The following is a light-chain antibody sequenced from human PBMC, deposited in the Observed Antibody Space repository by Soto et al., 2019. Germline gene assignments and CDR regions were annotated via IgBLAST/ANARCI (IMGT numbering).Light chain of an antibody. Sequence: GITQTPATLSVSPGERATLSCRASQTINNNVAWYQLKDGQAPRLLIYGASTRATGIPARFSGSGSGTEFTLTISSLQSEDFAVYYCQQYNNWPRTFGQGTKVDIK. CDR3: QQYNNWPRT. J-gene: IGKJ1*01. CDR1: QTINNN. V-gene: IGKV3-15*01. CDR2: GAS.